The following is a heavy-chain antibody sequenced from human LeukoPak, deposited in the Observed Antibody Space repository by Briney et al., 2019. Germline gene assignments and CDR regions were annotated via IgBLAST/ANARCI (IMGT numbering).Heavy chain of an antibody. Sequence: ASVKVSCKASGYTFTNYAINWVRQAPGQGLEWMGWISAYNGNTNYAQKLQGRVTMTTDTSTSTAYMELRSLRSDDTAVYYCARLRGYSGYDSDFDYWGQGTLVTVSS. CDR1: GYTFTNYA. J-gene: IGHJ4*02. CDR2: ISAYNGNT. D-gene: IGHD5-12*01. CDR3: ARLRGYSGYDSDFDY. V-gene: IGHV1-18*01.